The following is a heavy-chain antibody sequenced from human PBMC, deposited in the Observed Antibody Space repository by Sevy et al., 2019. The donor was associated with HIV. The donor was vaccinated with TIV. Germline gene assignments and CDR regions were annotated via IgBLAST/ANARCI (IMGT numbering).Heavy chain of an antibody. D-gene: IGHD6-19*01. V-gene: IGHV3-48*01. CDR1: GFTFSSYS. Sequence: GGSLRLSCAASGFTFSSYSMNWVRQAPGKGLEWVSYISRSSSTIYSVDSVKGRFTISRDNAKNSLYLQMNSLRAEDTAVYYCARSPPYSSGWYGIDYWGQGTLVTVSS. J-gene: IGHJ4*02. CDR2: ISRSSSTI. CDR3: ARSPPYSSGWYGIDY.